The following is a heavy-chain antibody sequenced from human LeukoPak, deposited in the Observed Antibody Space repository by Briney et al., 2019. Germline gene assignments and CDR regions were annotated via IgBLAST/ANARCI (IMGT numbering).Heavy chain of an antibody. D-gene: IGHD3-22*01. CDR2: INGDETSA. V-gene: IGHV3-74*01. CDR1: GFSFSSFW. Sequence: PGGSLRLSCVASGFSFSSFWMHWVRRAPGKGLLWVSSINGDETSATYADSVKGRFSISRDNAKNSLYLQMNSLRDEDTAVYCCARDSYGSSGYYYASDFWGQGTLVTVSS. J-gene: IGHJ4*02. CDR3: ARDSYGSSGYYYASDF.